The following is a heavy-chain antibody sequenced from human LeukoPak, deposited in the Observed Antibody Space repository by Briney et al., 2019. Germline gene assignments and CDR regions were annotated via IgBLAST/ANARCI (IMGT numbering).Heavy chain of an antibody. CDR1: GYTFTSYG. CDR3: ASSPRILTGYYRDYYYYYGMDV. Sequence: ASVKVSCKASGYTFTSYGISWVRQAPGQGLEWMGWISAYNGNTNYAQKLQGRVTMTTDTSTSTAYMELRSLRSGDTAVYYCASSPRILTGYYRDYYYYYGMDVWGQGTTVTVSS. D-gene: IGHD3-9*01. CDR2: ISAYNGNT. J-gene: IGHJ6*02. V-gene: IGHV1-18*01.